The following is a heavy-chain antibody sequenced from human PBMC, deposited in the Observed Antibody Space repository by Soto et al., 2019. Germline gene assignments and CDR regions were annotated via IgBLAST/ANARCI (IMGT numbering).Heavy chain of an antibody. J-gene: IGHJ6*02. D-gene: IGHD1-20*01. CDR1: GFSLTSPGMC. Sequence: SEPKLVNPTETLTLTCTFSGFSLTSPGMCVSWIRQPPGKALEWLALIERDDDDKYYSTSLKTRLTISKDTRKNQVVLTMANMDPADTGTYYCARSIRGPRRLNGMDCWGQGATVTVSS. CDR3: ARSIRGPRRLNGMDC. V-gene: IGHV2-70*13. CDR2: IERDDDDK.